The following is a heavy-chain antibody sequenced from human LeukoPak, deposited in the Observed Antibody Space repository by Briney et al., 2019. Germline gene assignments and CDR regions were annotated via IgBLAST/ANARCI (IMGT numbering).Heavy chain of an antibody. J-gene: IGHJ5*02. Sequence: ASVKVSCKAPGYIFTNYGISWVRQAPGQGLEWMGWISAYNGKTDYLQKVQGRVTMTTDTSTSTAYMELRSLRSDDTAVYYCARSGLRYFDWSDSANRFDPWGQGTLVTVSS. V-gene: IGHV1-18*01. CDR3: ARSGLRYFDWSDSANRFDP. CDR2: ISAYNGKT. CDR1: GYIFTNYG. D-gene: IGHD3-9*01.